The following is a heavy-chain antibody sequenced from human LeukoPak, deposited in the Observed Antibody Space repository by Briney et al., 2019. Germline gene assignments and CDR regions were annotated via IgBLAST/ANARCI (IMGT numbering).Heavy chain of an antibody. CDR1: GHIVTEFS. D-gene: IGHD4-17*01. V-gene: IGHV1-24*01. CDR3: ATGQTTPVLVDTLHF. CDR2: FDPDDAET. Sequence: GASVKVSCKVSGHIVTEFSIHWVRQAPGKGLEWMGGFDPDDAETVFARKLQGRVTMTEDTSTNTAYMELTSLRSEDTAVYYCATGQTTPVLVDTLHFWGQGTLVTVSS. J-gene: IGHJ4*02.